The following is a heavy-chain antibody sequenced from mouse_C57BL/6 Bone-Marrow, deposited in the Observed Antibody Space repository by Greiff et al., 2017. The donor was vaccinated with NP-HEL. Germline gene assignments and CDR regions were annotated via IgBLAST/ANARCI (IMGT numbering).Heavy chain of an antibody. CDR3: ARGEGDYAMDY. V-gene: IGHV1-26*01. Sequence: VQLQQSGPELVKPGASVKISCKASGYTFTDYYMNWVKQSHGKSLEWIGDINPKNGGTSYNQKFKGKATLTVDKSSSTAYMELRSLTSEDSAVYYCARGEGDYAMDYWGQGTSVTVSS. J-gene: IGHJ4*01. CDR1: GYTFTDYY. CDR2: INPKNGGT.